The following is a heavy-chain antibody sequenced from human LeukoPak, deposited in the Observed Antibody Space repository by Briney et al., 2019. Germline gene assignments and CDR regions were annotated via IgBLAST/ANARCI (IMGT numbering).Heavy chain of an antibody. CDR2: ISAYNGNA. CDR3: ARVHRYYYYYYMDV. CDR1: GYTFTSYG. V-gene: IGHV1-18*01. J-gene: IGHJ6*03. Sequence: ASVKVSCKASGYTFTSYGISWVRQAPGQGLEWMGWISAYNGNANYAQKLQGRVTMTTDTSTSTAYMELRSLRSDDTAVYCCARVHRYYYYYYMDVWGKGTTVTVSS.